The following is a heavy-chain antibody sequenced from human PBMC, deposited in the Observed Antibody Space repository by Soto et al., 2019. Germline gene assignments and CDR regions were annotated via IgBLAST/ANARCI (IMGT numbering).Heavy chain of an antibody. J-gene: IGHJ4*02. CDR2: IYYSGST. V-gene: IGHV4-59*01. Sequence: SETLSLTCTVSGGSISSYYWSWVRQPPGKGLEWIGYIYYSGSTNYNPSLKSRVTISVDTSKNQFSLKLSSVTAADTAVYYCARFDYDSSGYYFDYWGQGTLVIVSS. CDR3: ARFDYDSSGYYFDY. D-gene: IGHD3-22*01. CDR1: GGSISSYY.